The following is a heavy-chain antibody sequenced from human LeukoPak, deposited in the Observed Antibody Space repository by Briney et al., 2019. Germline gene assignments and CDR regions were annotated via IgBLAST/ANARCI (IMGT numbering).Heavy chain of an antibody. D-gene: IGHD6-13*01. V-gene: IGHV4-39*01. CDR2: IYYSGST. Sequence: SETLSLTCTVSGGSISSSSYYWGWIRQPPGKGLEWIGSIYYSGSTYYNPSLKSRVTISVDTSKNQFSLKLSSVTAADTAVYYCARLRRIAAAAPSNFDYWGQGTQVTVSS. J-gene: IGHJ4*02. CDR1: GGSISSSSYY. CDR3: ARLRRIAAAAPSNFDY.